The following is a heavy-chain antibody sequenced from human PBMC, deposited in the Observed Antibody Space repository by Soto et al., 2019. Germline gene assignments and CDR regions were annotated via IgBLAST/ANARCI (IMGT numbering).Heavy chain of an antibody. CDR3: ARDPDGSGSYYNLLDY. D-gene: IGHD3-10*01. V-gene: IGHV1-18*01. Sequence: QVQLVQSGAEVKKPGASVKVSCKASGYTFTSYGISWVRQAPGQGLEWMGWTSAYNGNTNYAQKLQGRVTMTTDTSTSTAYMELRSLGSDDTAVYYCARDPDGSGSYYNLLDYWGQGTLVTVSS. CDR2: TSAYNGNT. J-gene: IGHJ4*02. CDR1: GYTFTSYG.